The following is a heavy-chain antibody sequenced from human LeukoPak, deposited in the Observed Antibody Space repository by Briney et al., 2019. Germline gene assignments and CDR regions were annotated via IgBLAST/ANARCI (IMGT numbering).Heavy chain of an antibody. J-gene: IGHJ4*02. CDR1: GGSFSGYY. CDR3: ARGVGYYYDSSGHLSFDY. Sequence: TSETLSLTCAVYGGSFSGYYWSWIRQPPGKGLEWIGEINHSGSTNYNPSLKSRVTVSVDTSKNQFSLKLSSVTAADTAVYYCARGVGYYYDSSGHLSFDYWGQGTLVTVSS. D-gene: IGHD3-22*01. V-gene: IGHV4-34*01. CDR2: INHSGST.